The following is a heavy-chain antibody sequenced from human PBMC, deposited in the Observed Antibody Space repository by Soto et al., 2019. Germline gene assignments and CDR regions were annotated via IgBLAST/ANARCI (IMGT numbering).Heavy chain of an antibody. CDR3: AKGGRQWLVTSDFNY. CDR1: GFTFSDYA. V-gene: IGHV3-30*18. CDR2: VSHDGSNT. Sequence: VQLVESGGGVVQPGRSLRLSCAASGFTFSDYAMHWVRQAPGKGLEWVAVVSHDGSNTHYADSVKGRFTISRDGSKNTVSLEMTSLRAEDTAVYSCAKGGRQWLVTSDFNYWGQGALVTVSS. D-gene: IGHD6-19*01. J-gene: IGHJ4*02.